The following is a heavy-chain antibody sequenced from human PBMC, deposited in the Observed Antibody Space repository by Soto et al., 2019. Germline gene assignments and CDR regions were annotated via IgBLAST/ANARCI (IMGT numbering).Heavy chain of an antibody. V-gene: IGHV3-30*18. J-gene: IGHJ4*02. Sequence: LRLSCAASGFTFSSYGMHWVRQAPGKGLEWVAVISYDVSNKYYADSVKGRFTISRDNSKNTLYLQMNSLRAEDTAVYYCAKARPQIAWYGMVDYWGQGTLVTVSS. D-gene: IGHD6-13*01. CDR2: ISYDVSNK. CDR1: GFTFSSYG. CDR3: AKARPQIAWYGMVDY.